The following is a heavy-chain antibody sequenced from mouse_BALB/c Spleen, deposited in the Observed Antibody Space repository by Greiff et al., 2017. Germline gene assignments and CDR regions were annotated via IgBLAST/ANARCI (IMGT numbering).Heavy chain of an antibody. CDR1: GYSITSGYY. Sequence: DVQLVESGPGLVKPSQSLSLTCSVTGYSITSGYYWNWIRQFPGNKLEWMGYISYDGSNNYNPSLKNRISITRDTSKNQFFLKLNSVTTEDTATYYCARGHYYGSSLYYFDYWGQGTTLTVSS. D-gene: IGHD1-1*01. CDR2: ISYDGSN. J-gene: IGHJ2*01. CDR3: ARGHYYGSSLYYFDY. V-gene: IGHV3-6*02.